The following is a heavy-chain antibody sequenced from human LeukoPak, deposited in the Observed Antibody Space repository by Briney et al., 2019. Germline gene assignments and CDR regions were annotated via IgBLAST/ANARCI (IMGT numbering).Heavy chain of an antibody. Sequence: ASVKVSCKASGYTFTSYAMHWVRQAPGQRLEWMGWINAGNGNTKYSQKFQGRVTITRDTSASSAYMELSSLRSEDTAVYYCARKLGYCSGGSCLPGDYWGQGTLVTVSS. J-gene: IGHJ4*02. CDR2: INAGNGNT. CDR3: ARKLGYCSGGSCLPGDY. CDR1: GYTFTSYA. D-gene: IGHD2-15*01. V-gene: IGHV1-3*01.